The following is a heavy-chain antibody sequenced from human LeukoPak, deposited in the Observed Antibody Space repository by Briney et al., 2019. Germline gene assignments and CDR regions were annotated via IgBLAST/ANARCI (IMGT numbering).Heavy chain of an antibody. CDR3: ARGLGCSSTSCYYYYYMDV. CDR1: GYTFTSYG. V-gene: IGHV1-8*02. D-gene: IGHD2-2*01. CDR2: MNPNSGNT. J-gene: IGHJ6*03. Sequence: ASVKVSCKASGYTFTSYGISWVRQAPGQGLEWMGWMNPNSGNTGYAQKFQGRVTMTRNTSISTAYMELSSLRSEDTAVYYCARGLGCSSTSCYYYYYMDVWGKGTTVTISS.